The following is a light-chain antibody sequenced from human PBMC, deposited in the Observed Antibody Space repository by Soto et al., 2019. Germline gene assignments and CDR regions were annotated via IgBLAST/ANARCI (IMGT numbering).Light chain of an antibody. V-gene: IGKV1-39*01. CDR1: QSISNH. CDR2: AAS. Sequence: DIQMTQSPSSLSASVEDRVIITCRASQSISNHLNWYQQKPGKAPKLLIYAASRLQPGVPSRFSGSGSGTDFTLTINSLQPEDFATYYCQQNYGTPFTFGPGTNVDFK. J-gene: IGKJ3*01. CDR3: QQNYGTPFT.